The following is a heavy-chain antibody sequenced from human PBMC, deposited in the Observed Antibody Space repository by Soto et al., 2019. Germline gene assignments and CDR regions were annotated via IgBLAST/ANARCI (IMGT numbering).Heavy chain of an antibody. CDR1: GGTIRSPDW. CDR2: IFQSGST. V-gene: IGHV4-4*02. Sequence: SETLSLTCGVSGGTIRSPDWWTWVRQPPGKGLEWIGEIFQSGSTNYTPSLESRVTISVDTSKNQFSLRLSSVTAADTAVYYCARDSIAFFDTWGQGTLVTVSS. D-gene: IGHD2-21*01. J-gene: IGHJ4*02. CDR3: ARDSIAFFDT.